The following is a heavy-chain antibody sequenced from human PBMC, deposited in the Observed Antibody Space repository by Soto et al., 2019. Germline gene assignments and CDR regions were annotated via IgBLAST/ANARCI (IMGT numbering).Heavy chain of an antibody. V-gene: IGHV3-30*18. J-gene: IGHJ6*02. CDR3: AKEPWRGPMDV. CDR1: GFTFSSYG. Sequence: QVQLVESGGGVVQPGRSLRLSCAASGFTFSSYGMHWVRQAPGKGLEWVAVIYDGSNKYYADSVKGRFTTSRDNSKNTLYLQITTLRAEATAVYYCAKEPWRGPMDVWCQGFTVTVSS. CDR2: IYDGSNK. D-gene: IGHD3-3*01.